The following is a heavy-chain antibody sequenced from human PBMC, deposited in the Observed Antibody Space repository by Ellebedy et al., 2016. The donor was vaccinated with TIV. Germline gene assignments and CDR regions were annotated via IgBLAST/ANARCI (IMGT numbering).Heavy chain of an antibody. Sequence: GESLKISCAASGFSLSTYWMHWVRQVPGKGLEWVSRVSSDVTGPTYADSVMGRFIISRDNAKSTVYLQMFSLRPEDTAVYYCAREFDIGQPSAFDYWGQGILVTVSS. CDR2: VSSDVTGP. CDR1: GFSLSTYW. CDR3: AREFDIGQPSAFDY. V-gene: IGHV3-74*01. J-gene: IGHJ4*02. D-gene: IGHD2-15*01.